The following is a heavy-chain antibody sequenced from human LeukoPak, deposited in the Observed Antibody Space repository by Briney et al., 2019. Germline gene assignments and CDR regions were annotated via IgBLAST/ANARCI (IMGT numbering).Heavy chain of an antibody. J-gene: IGHJ3*02. Sequence: SETLSLTCAVYGGSFSGYYWSWIRQPPGKGLEWIGEINHSGSTNYNPSLKSRVTISVDTSMNQFSLKLSSVTAADTAVYYCARASYPDAFDIWGQGTMVTVSS. CDR2: INHSGST. CDR3: ARASYPDAFDI. D-gene: IGHD2-21*01. CDR1: GGSFSGYY. V-gene: IGHV4-34*01.